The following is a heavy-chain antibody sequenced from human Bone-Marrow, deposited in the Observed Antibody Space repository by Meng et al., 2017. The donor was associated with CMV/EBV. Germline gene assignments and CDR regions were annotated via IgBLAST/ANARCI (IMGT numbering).Heavy chain of an antibody. J-gene: IGHJ6*02. D-gene: IGHD3-3*01. CDR1: GYTFTTYD. CDR3: ARVIDYDFWSGSYYYYGMDV. CDR2: MNPNSGNT. V-gene: IGHV1-8*01. Sequence: ASVKVSCKASGYTFTTYDINWVRQATGQGLEWMGWMNPNSGNTGYAQKFQGRVTLTRVTSISTAYMELSSLTSDDTAVYYCARVIDYDFWSGSYYYYGMDVWGQGTTVTVSS.